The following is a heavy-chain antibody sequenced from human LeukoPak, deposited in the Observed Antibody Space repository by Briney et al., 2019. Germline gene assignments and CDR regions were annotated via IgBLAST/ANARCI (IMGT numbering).Heavy chain of an antibody. CDR3: ARDTDHTSMLFKGFDY. J-gene: IGHJ4*02. V-gene: IGHV4-30-4*01. D-gene: IGHD5-18*01. CDR1: GDSISSGGYF. Sequence: PSETLSLTCTVSGDSISSGGYFWSWIRQHPGKGLEWIGYIYYTGSTYYNPSVKSRVSISMDTSKNQFSLKLNSVTAADTAVYYCARDTDHTSMLFKGFDYWGQGTLVTVSS. CDR2: IYYTGST.